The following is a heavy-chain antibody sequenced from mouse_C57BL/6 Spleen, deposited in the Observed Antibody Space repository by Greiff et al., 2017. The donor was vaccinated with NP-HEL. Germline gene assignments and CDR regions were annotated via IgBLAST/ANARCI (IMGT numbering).Heavy chain of an antibody. Sequence: VQLKQSGPELVKPGASVKISCKASGYSFTGYYMNWVKQSPEKSLEWIGEINPSTGGTTYNQKFKAKATLTVDKSSSTAYMQLKSLTSEDSAVYYCARGDYGSSGFYAMDYWGQGTSVTVSS. D-gene: IGHD1-1*01. CDR1: GYSFTGYY. V-gene: IGHV1-42*01. CDR2: INPSTGGT. CDR3: ARGDYGSSGFYAMDY. J-gene: IGHJ4*01.